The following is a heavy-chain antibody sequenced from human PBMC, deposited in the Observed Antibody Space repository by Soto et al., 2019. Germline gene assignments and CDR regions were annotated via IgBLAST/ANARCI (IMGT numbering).Heavy chain of an antibody. CDR3: ARGIAAAGLLYFDY. CDR2: IYHSGST. D-gene: IGHD6-13*01. CDR1: GASISGGGYY. V-gene: IGHV4-30-2*01. Sequence: TVSLRCGVYGASISGGGYYWSWIRQPPGKGLEWIGYIYHSGSTYYNPSLKSRVTISVDRSKNQFSLKLSSVTAADTAVYYCARGIAAAGLLYFDYWGQVTLVTVSS. J-gene: IGHJ4*02.